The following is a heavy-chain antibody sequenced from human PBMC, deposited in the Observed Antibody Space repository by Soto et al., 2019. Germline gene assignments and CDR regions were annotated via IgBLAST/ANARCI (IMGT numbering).Heavy chain of an antibody. Sequence: SETLSLTCAVSGYSISSGYYWGWIRQPPGKGLEWIGSIYHSGSTYYNPSLKSRATISVDTSKNQFSLKLSSVTAADTAVYYCARVGSGSYYGYYFDYWGQGTLVTVSS. CDR1: GYSISSGYY. D-gene: IGHD3-10*01. V-gene: IGHV4-38-2*01. J-gene: IGHJ4*02. CDR2: IYHSGST. CDR3: ARVGSGSYYGYYFDY.